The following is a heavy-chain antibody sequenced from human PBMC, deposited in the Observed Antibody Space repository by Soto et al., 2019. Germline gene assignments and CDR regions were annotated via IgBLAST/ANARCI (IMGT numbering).Heavy chain of an antibody. Sequence: QVPLVQSGAEVKQPGASVKVSCKASGYTFTSYAIHWVRQAPGQGLEWVGWINAGNGATKYSQNLQDRVTITRDTSASTAYMELSSLKSEDTAVYYCARGVQFTNYWGQGTLVTVSS. CDR3: ARGVQFTNY. CDR2: INAGNGAT. CDR1: GYTFTSYA. J-gene: IGHJ4*02. V-gene: IGHV1-3*01.